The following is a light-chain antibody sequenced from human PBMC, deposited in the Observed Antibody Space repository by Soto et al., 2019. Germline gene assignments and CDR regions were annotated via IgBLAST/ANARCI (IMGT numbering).Light chain of an antibody. CDR1: QSISSSH. V-gene: IGKV3-20*01. J-gene: IGKJ1*01. CDR2: GAS. CDR3: QQDDSSPRT. Sequence: DMVFTHSPATLSLSPGERATLPCGASQSISSSHLAWYQQKPGQAPRVLIFGASRRATGIPDRFSGSGSGTDFTLTISRLEPEDSAVYYCQQDDSSPRTFGQGTKVDIK.